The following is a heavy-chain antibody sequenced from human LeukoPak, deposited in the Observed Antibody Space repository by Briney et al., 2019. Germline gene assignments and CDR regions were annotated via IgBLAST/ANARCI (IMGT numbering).Heavy chain of an antibody. D-gene: IGHD3-22*01. J-gene: IGHJ4*02. CDR2: IRFDGSNK. CDR3: AKDTPDSSAYYLEN. V-gene: IGHV3-30*02. Sequence: GGSLRLSCAASGFTFSSYWIHWVRQAPGKGLEWVAFIRFDGSNKYYADSVKGQFTISRDNSKNTLYLQMNSLRAEDTAVYYCAKDTPDSSAYYLENWGQGTLVTVSS. CDR1: GFTFSSYW.